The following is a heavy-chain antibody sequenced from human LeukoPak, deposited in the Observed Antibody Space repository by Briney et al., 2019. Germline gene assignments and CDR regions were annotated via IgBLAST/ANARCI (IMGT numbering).Heavy chain of an antibody. Sequence: GGSLRLSCAASGFTFSSYAMSWVRQAPGKGLEWVSAISGSGGSTYYADSVKGRFTISRDNSKNTLYLQMNSLRAEDTAVYYCAKDSLIVVGSMYYFDYWGQGTLVTVSS. J-gene: IGHJ4*02. CDR2: ISGSGGST. D-gene: IGHD3-22*01. CDR3: AKDSLIVVGSMYYFDY. CDR1: GFTFSSYA. V-gene: IGHV3-23*01.